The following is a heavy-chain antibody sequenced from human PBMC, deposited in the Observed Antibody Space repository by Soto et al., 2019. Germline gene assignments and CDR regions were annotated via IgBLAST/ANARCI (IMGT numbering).Heavy chain of an antibody. CDR3: ATGSGYSSGWSDY. D-gene: IGHD6-19*01. Sequence: ASVKVSCKASGYTFTGYYMHWVRQAPGQGPEWMGWINPNSGGTNYAQKFQGWVTRTRDTSTSTAYMELSRLRSDDTAVYYCATGSGYSSGWSDYWGQGTLLTVSS. V-gene: IGHV1-2*04. J-gene: IGHJ4*02. CDR2: INPNSGGT. CDR1: GYTFTGYY.